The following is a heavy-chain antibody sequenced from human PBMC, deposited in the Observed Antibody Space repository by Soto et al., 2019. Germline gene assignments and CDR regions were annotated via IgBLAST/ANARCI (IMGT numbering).Heavy chain of an antibody. V-gene: IGHV4-59*01. Sequence: SGTLSPPRKISGGAIRTYYWSWVRQSPGKGLEWIGYISYLGNTNYNPSLKSRVTISVDTPKKQFALKLDSVTAAETAMYYCASEGAGRAPINIWGPGTIVTVSS. CDR1: GGAIRTYY. J-gene: IGHJ3*02. D-gene: IGHD2-21*01. CDR2: ISYLGNT. CDR3: ASEGAGRAPINI.